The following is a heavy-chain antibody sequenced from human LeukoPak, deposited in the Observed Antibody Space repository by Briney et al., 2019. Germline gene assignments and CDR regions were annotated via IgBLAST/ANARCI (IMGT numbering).Heavy chain of an antibody. J-gene: IGHJ5*02. CDR3: ARGGYSYGFSP. V-gene: IGHV3-13*01. CDR2: IGTAGDT. D-gene: IGHD5-18*01. Sequence: GGPLRLSCAASGFTFSSYDMHWVRQATGKGLEWVSAIGTAGDTYYPGSVKGRFTISRENAKNSLYLQMNSLRAGDTAVYYCARGGYSYGFSPWGQGTLVTVSS. CDR1: GFTFSSYD.